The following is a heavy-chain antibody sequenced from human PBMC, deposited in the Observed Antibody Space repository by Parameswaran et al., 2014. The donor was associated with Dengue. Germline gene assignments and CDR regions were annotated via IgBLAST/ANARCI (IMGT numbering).Heavy chain of an antibody. Sequence: VRQMPGKGLEWIGEIYHSGSTNYNPSLKSRVTISVDKSKNQFSLKLSSVTAADTAVYYCARGFSSRNKWLVRGRKEVVFDYWGQGTLVTVSS. D-gene: IGHD6-19*01. CDR2: IYHSGST. V-gene: IGHV4-4*02. CDR3: ARGFSSRNKWLVRGRKEVVFDY. J-gene: IGHJ4*02.